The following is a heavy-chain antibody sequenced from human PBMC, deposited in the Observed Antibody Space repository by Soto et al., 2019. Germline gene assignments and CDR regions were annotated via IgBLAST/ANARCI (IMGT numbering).Heavy chain of an antibody. V-gene: IGHV4-61*01. D-gene: IGHD6-13*01. CDR3: AREASAAYYYYYGMDV. CDR1: GGSVSSGSYY. Sequence: QVQLQESVPGLVKPSETLSLTCTVSGGSVSSGSYYCSWIRQPPGKGLEWIGYIFYSGSTNYNPSLESRITISVDTSKNQFSLRLSSVTDADTAVYYCAREASAAYYYYYGMDVWGKGTAVNVSS. CDR2: IFYSGST. J-gene: IGHJ6*04.